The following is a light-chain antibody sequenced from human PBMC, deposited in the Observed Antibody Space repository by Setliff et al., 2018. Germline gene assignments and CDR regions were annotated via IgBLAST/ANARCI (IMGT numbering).Light chain of an antibody. J-gene: IGLJ2*01. CDR1: SSDVGSYDL. Sequence: QSVLTQPASVSGSPGQSITISCTGTSSDVGSYDLVSWYQQHPGKAPKLMIYEVSKRPSGVSNRFSGSKSGNTASLTISGLQAEDAADYYCCSYAGSTTYVVFGGGTKGTVL. CDR3: CSYAGSTTYVV. CDR2: EVS. V-gene: IGLV2-23*02.